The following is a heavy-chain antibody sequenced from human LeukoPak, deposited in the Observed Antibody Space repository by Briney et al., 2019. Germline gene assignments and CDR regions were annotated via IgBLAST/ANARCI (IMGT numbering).Heavy chain of an antibody. V-gene: IGHV4-59*01. Sequence: SETLSLTCTVSGGSISSYYWSWIRQPPGKGLEWIGYIYYSGSTNYNPSLKSRGTISVDTSKNKFSLKLSSVTAADTAVYYCARGVSSYFDWNYDAFDIWGQGTMVTVSS. CDR2: IYYSGST. CDR1: GGSISSYY. D-gene: IGHD3-9*01. J-gene: IGHJ3*02. CDR3: ARGVSSYFDWNYDAFDI.